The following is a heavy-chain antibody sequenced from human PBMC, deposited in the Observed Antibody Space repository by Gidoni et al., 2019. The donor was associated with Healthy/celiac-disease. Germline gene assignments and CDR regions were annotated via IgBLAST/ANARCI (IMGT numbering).Heavy chain of an antibody. V-gene: IGHV4-34*01. J-gene: IGHJ4*02. Sequence: QVQLQQWGAGLWKPSENLSLTCAVYEGSFSGYYWSWIRQPPAKELEWIEEINHSGSTNYNPSLKSRVTISVDTAKNQFSLKLSAVTAADTAVYYGARGWRFQWAQIDYWGQGTLVTVSS. CDR3: ARGWRFQWAQIDY. D-gene: IGHD1-26*01. CDR1: EGSFSGYY. CDR2: INHSGST.